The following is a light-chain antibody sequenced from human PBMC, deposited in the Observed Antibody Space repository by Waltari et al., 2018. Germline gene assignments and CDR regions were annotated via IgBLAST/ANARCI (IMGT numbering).Light chain of an antibody. CDR2: AAS. V-gene: IGKV3-20*01. Sequence: LTQSPGTLSLSPGERATLSCRASQYIGTYSVWYQQKPGQPPRLLMYAASRRATGVPDRFSGSGSGTDFSLTISRLEPEDFAVYYCQNHERLPATFGQGTRVEIK. J-gene: IGKJ1*01. CDR1: QYIGTY. CDR3: QNHERLPAT.